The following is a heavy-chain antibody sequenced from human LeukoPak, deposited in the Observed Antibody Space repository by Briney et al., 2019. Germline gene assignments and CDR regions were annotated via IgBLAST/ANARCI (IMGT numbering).Heavy chain of an antibody. Sequence: ASVKVSCKASGHTFTSYYMHWVRQAPGQGLEWMGWINPNSGGTNYAQKFQGRVTMTRDTSISTAYMELSRLRSDDTAVYYCARAAKGVRFLEWLLSYWGQGTLVTVSS. CDR1: GHTFTSYY. CDR2: INPNSGGT. CDR3: ARAAKGVRFLEWLLSY. V-gene: IGHV1-2*02. J-gene: IGHJ4*02. D-gene: IGHD3-3*01.